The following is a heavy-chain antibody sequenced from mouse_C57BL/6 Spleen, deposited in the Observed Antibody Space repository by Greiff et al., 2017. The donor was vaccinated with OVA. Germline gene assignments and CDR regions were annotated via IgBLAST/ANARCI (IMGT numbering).Heavy chain of an antibody. CDR1: GYTFTDYY. D-gene: IGHD2-5*01. CDR2: INPYNGGT. Sequence: VQLQPSGPVLVKPGASVKMSCKASGYTFTDYYMNWVKQSHGKSLEWIGVINPYNGGTSYNQKFKGKATLTVDKSSSTAYMELNSLTSEDSAVYYCARYSNYAYYFDYWGQGTTLTVSS. CDR3: ARYSNYAYYFDY. V-gene: IGHV1-19*01. J-gene: IGHJ2*01.